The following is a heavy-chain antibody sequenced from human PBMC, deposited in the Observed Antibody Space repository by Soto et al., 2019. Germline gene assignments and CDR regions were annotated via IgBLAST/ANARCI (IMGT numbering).Heavy chain of an antibody. Sequence: PGGSLRLSCAASGFTFSTYAMSWVRQAPGKGLEWVSTISGSGGNTNYADSVKGRFTISRDNSKNTLYLQMNSLRAEDTAIYYCATMTAFDYWGRGTLVTVSS. J-gene: IGHJ4*02. D-gene: IGHD2-21*02. CDR2: ISGSGGNT. CDR3: ATMTAFDY. V-gene: IGHV3-23*01. CDR1: GFTFSTYA.